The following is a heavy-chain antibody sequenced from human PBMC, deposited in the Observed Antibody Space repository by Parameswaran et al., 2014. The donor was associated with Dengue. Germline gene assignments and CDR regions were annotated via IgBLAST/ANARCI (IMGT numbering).Heavy chain of an antibody. CDR2: INPSGGST. Sequence: WVRQAPGQGLEWMGIINPSGGSTSYAQKFQGRVTMTRDTSTSTVYMELSSLRSEDTAVYYCARGEGHAPDYWGQGTLVTVSS. V-gene: IGHV1-46*01. CDR3: ARGEGHAPDY. J-gene: IGHJ4*02. D-gene: IGHD3-16*01.